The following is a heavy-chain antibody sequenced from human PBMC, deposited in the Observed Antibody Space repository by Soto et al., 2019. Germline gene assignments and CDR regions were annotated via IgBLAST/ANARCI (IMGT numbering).Heavy chain of an antibody. CDR2: ISSSSSTI. V-gene: IGHV3-48*02. D-gene: IGHD4-4*01. CDR3: ARANGLQGYYYYYGMDV. Sequence: GGSLRLSCAASGFTFSSYSMNWVRQAPGKGLEWVSYISSSSSTIYYADSVKGRFTISRDNAKNTLYLQMNSLRDEDTAVYSCARANGLQGYYYYYGMDVWGQGTTVTVSS. CDR1: GFTFSSYS. J-gene: IGHJ6*02.